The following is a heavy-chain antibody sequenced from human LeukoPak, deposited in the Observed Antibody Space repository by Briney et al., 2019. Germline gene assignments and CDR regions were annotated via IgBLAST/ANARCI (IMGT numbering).Heavy chain of an antibody. D-gene: IGHD1-26*01. CDR3: ATSDWGARSPPNPDAFDI. Sequence: ASVKVSCKVSGNTLTELSMHWVRQAPGKGLEWMGGFDPEDGETIYAQKFQGRVTMTEDTSTDTAYMELSSLRSEDTAVYYCATSDWGARSPPNPDAFDIWGQGTMVTVSS. V-gene: IGHV1-24*01. CDR2: FDPEDGET. CDR1: GNTLTELS. J-gene: IGHJ3*02.